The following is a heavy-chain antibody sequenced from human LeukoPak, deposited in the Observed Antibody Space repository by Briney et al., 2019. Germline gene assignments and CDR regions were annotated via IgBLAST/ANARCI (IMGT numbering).Heavy chain of an antibody. D-gene: IGHD1-26*01. V-gene: IGHV3-48*03. J-gene: IGHJ6*03. CDR1: GFTFSSYE. CDR3: ARDPYNGNYGDSYYYYMDV. Sequence: GGSLRLSCEASGFTFSSYEMNWVRQAPGKGLEWVSRISSSGSTIYYADSVKGRFTISRDNAKSSLYLQMNSLRAEDTAIYYCARDPYNGNYGDSYYYYMDVWGKGTTVTVSS. CDR2: ISSSGSTI.